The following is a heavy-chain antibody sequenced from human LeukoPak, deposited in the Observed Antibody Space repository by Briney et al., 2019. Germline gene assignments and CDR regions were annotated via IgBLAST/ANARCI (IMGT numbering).Heavy chain of an antibody. Sequence: ASVKVSCKASGYTFTSYGISWVRQAPGQGLEWMEWISAYNGNTNYAQKLQGRVTMTTDTSTSTAYMELRSLRSDDTAVYYCARDVNNYLQKNNYYYYGMDVWGQGTTVTVSS. CDR1: GYTFTSYG. D-gene: IGHD5-24*01. CDR2: ISAYNGNT. CDR3: ARDVNNYLQKNNYYYYGMDV. J-gene: IGHJ6*02. V-gene: IGHV1-18*01.